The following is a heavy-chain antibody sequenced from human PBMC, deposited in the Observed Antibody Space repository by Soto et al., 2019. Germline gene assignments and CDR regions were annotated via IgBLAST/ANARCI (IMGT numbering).Heavy chain of an antibody. V-gene: IGHV3-23*01. Sequence: EVQLLESGGGLVQPGGSLRLSCAASGFTFSNYVMCWVRQAPGKGLEWVSGITGSGGNTDYADSVKGRFTISRDNSKNTLYLHMNSLRVEDTAVYYWPAPIPRPHPWGPGTLVTVSS. CDR3: PAPIPRPHP. CDR1: GFTFSNYV. J-gene: IGHJ5*02. CDR2: ITGSGGNT. D-gene: IGHD6-25*01.